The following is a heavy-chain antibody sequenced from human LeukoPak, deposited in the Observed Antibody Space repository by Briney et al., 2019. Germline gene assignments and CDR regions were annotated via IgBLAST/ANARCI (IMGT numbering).Heavy chain of an antibody. Sequence: GGSLRLYCAASGFTFSDYYMSWIRQAPGKGLEWVSYISSSSSYTNYADSVKGRFTISRDNAKNSLYLQMNSLRAEDTAVYYCARSHCSGGSCPLDYWGQGTLVTVSS. D-gene: IGHD2-15*01. V-gene: IGHV3-11*06. J-gene: IGHJ4*02. CDR1: GFTFSDYY. CDR2: ISSSSSYT. CDR3: ARSHCSGGSCPLDY.